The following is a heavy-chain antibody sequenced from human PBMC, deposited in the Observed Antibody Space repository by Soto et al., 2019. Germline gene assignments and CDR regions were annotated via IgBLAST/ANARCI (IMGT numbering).Heavy chain of an antibody. CDR1: GFTFSSYG. CDR2: ISYDGSNK. D-gene: IGHD3-16*01. J-gene: IGHJ4*02. Sequence: QVQLVESGGGVVQPGRSLRLSCAASGFTFSSYGMHWVRQAPGKGLEWVAVISYDGSNKYYADSVKGRFTISRDNSKNTLYLQMNSLRAEDTAVYYCANYDHVWGSRGLDYWGQGTLVTVSS. V-gene: IGHV3-30*18. CDR3: ANYDHVWGSRGLDY.